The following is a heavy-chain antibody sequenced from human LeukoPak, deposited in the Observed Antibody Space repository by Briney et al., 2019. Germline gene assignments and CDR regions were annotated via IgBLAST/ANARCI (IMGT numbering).Heavy chain of an antibody. CDR3: ARQTVL. Sequence: PSETLSLTCSVSGGSISSSYWSWIRQPPGKGLEWIGYVSYRGSTNYKTSLKSRVTISLDTSKNQFSLKLTSVTAADTAVYYCARQTVLWGQGTLATVSS. V-gene: IGHV4-59*01. CDR2: VSYRGST. CDR1: GGSISSSY. J-gene: IGHJ4*02. D-gene: IGHD3-10*01.